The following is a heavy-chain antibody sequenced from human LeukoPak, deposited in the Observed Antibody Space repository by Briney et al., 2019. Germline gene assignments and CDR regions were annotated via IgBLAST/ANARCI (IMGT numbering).Heavy chain of an antibody. D-gene: IGHD2-2*01. Sequence: SETLSLTCAVYGGSFSGYYWSWIRQPPGKGLEWIGEINHIGSTNYNPSLKSRVTISVDTSKTQFSLKLSSVTAADTAVYYCARVYCSSTSCYSWFDPWGQGTLVTVSS. CDR2: INHIGST. V-gene: IGHV4-34*01. CDR3: ARVYCSSTSCYSWFDP. CDR1: GGSFSGYY. J-gene: IGHJ5*02.